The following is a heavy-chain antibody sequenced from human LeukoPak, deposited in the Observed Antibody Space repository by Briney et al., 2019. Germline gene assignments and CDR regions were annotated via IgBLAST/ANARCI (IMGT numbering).Heavy chain of an antibody. V-gene: IGHV1-8*01. CDR1: GYTFTRYD. J-gene: IGHJ6*02. CDR3: ARDSSSWYGRYYYYYGMDV. CDR2: MNPNRGNT. D-gene: IGHD6-13*01. Sequence: ASVKVSCKASGYTFTRYDINWVRQATGQGLEWMGWMNPNRGNTGYAQKLQGRVTMTRNTSITTAYMELSSLRSEDTAVYYCARDSSSWYGRYYYYYGMDVWGQGTTVTVSS.